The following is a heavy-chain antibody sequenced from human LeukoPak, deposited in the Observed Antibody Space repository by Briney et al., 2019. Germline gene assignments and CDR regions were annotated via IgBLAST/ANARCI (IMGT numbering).Heavy chain of an antibody. D-gene: IGHD4-17*01. V-gene: IGHV1-18*01. CDR1: GYTLSSFG. CDR2: ISTYNGNT. Sequence: ASVKVSFKSSGYTLSSFGITWVRQAPGQGLELMGWISTYNGNTNYAQKLQGRVTMTTDTYTSKGYMELRSLRADDTAVYYCARALAGGDYVSPDYWGQGTLVTVSS. J-gene: IGHJ4*02. CDR3: ARALAGGDYVSPDY.